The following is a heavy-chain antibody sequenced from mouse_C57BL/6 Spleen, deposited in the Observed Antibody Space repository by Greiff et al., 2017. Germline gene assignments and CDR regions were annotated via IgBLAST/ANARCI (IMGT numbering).Heavy chain of an antibody. D-gene: IGHD1-1*01. V-gene: IGHV1-26*01. Sequence: VQLKQSGPELVKPGASVKISCKASGYTFTDYYMNWVKQSHGKSLEWIGDINPNNGGTSYNQKFKGKATLTVDKSSSTAYMELRSLTSEDSAVYYCARFSRYFDYWGQGTTLTVSS. CDR3: ARFSRYFDY. CDR2: INPNNGGT. J-gene: IGHJ2*01. CDR1: GYTFTDYY.